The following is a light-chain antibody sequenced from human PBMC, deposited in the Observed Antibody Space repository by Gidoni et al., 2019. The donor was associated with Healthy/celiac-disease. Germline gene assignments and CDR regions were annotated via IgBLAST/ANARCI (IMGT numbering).Light chain of an antibody. V-gene: IGKV1-33*01. Sequence: DIQMTQSPSSLSASVGDRVTITCQASQDISNYLNWYQQKPGKAPKLLIYDASNLETGVPSRFSGSGSGTDFTFTISSLQPEDIATYYCQQYDKLPRLTFGGGTKVEIK. J-gene: IGKJ4*01. CDR3: QQYDKLPRLT. CDR2: DAS. CDR1: QDISNY.